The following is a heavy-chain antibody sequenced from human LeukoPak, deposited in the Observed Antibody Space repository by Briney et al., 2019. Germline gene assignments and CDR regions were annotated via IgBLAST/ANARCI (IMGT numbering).Heavy chain of an antibody. CDR1: GFTFSSYA. J-gene: IGHJ2*01. V-gene: IGHV4-30-4*08. D-gene: IGHD3-10*01. CDR2: IYYSGST. Sequence: LRLSCAASGFTFSSYAMSWIRQPPGKGLEWIGYIYYSGSTYYNPSLKSRVTISVDTSKNQFSLKLSSVTAADTAVYYCARDDSYYYGSGSYGPRYFDLWGRGTLVTVSS. CDR3: ARDDSYYYGSGSYGPRYFDL.